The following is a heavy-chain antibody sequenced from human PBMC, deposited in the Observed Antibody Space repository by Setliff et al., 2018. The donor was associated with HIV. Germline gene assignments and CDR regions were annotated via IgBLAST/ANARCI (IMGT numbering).Heavy chain of an antibody. V-gene: IGHV4-4*07. CDR2: FYTSGST. J-gene: IGHJ4*02. D-gene: IGHD5-12*01. CDR3: ARVVVERATIFDF. Sequence: SETLSLTCTVSGGSINTYYWSWIRQPAGKRLEWIGRFYTSGSTNYNPSLKSRVTMSVDTSEDQFSLKLSSVTAADTAVYYCARVVVERATIFDFWGPGTLVTVSS. CDR1: GGSINTYY.